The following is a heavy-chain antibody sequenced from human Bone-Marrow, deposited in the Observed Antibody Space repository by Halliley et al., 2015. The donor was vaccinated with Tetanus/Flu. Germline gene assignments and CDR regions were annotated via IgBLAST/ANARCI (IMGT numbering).Heavy chain of an antibody. CDR2: IHHSGST. CDR1: GDSISNTDW. CDR3: VRGNSILGVVMGWFDP. J-gene: IGHJ5*02. D-gene: IGHD3-3*01. V-gene: IGHV4-4*02. Sequence: TLSLTCAVSGDSISNTDWWSWVRQPPGEGLEWIGEIHHSGSTNYNPSLKSRVTILVDKSKNQFSLKLNSVTAADTAIYYCVRGNSILGVVMGWFDPWGQGTPVTVSS.